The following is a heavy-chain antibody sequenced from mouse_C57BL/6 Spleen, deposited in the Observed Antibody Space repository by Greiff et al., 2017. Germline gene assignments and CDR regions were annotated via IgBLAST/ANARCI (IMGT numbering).Heavy chain of an antibody. CDR2: SRNKANDYTT. CDR3: ARDAYGYDVGYAMDY. CDR1: GFTFSDFY. Sequence: EVQVVESGGGLVQSGRSLRLSCATSGFTFSDFYMEWVRQAPGKGLEWIAASRNKANDYTTEYSASVKGRFIVSRDTSQSILYLQMNALRAEDTAIYYCARDAYGYDVGYAMDYWGQGTSVTVSS. J-gene: IGHJ4*01. D-gene: IGHD2-2*01. V-gene: IGHV7-1*01.